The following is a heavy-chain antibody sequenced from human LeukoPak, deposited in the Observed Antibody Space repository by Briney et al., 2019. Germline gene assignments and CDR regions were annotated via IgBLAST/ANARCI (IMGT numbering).Heavy chain of an antibody. Sequence: GGSLRLSCAASGFTVTTYYMSWVRQAPGKGLEWISVIYSAGHTYYADSVKGRFTISRDNSKNTLYLQMNSLRAEDTAIYYCAKGGYSSSRYDWFDSWGQGTLVTVSS. D-gene: IGHD6-13*01. J-gene: IGHJ5*01. CDR2: IYSAGHT. CDR3: AKGGYSSSRYDWFDS. CDR1: GFTVTTYY. V-gene: IGHV3-53*01.